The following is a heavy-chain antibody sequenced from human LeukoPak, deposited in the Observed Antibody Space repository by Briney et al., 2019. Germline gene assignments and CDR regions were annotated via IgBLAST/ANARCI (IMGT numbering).Heavy chain of an antibody. Sequence: SQTLSLTCAVSGGSISSDGYSWRWIRQPPGKGLEWIGYIYHSGSTYYNPSLKSRVTISVDRSKNQFSLKLSSVTAADTAVYYCARGSRGLHFDYWGQGTLVTVSS. CDR2: IYHSGST. D-gene: IGHD3-16*01. J-gene: IGHJ4*02. CDR1: GGSISSDGYS. V-gene: IGHV4-30-2*01. CDR3: ARGSRGLHFDY.